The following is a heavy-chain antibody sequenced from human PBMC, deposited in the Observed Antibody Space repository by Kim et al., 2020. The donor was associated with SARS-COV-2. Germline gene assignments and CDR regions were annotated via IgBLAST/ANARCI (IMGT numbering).Heavy chain of an antibody. J-gene: IGHJ4*02. CDR3: AGAVAATPYYFDY. CDR1: GGSISSSSYY. D-gene: IGHD6-19*01. V-gene: IGHV4-39*01. Sequence: SETLSLTCTVSGGSISSSSYYWGWIRQPPGKGLEWIGSIYYSGSTYYNPSLKSRVTISVDTSKNQFSLKLSSVTAADTAVYYCAGAVAATPYYFDYWGQGTLGTVSS. CDR2: IYYSGST.